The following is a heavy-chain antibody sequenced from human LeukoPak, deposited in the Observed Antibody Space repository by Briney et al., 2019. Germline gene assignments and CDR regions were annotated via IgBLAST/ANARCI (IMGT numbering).Heavy chain of an antibody. J-gene: IGHJ4*02. CDR1: GFTFSTYA. D-gene: IGHD3-3*01. Sequence: PGGSLRLSCAASGFTFSTYAMSWVRQAPGEGLEWVSSISTTGNYIYYADSVKGRFTISRDYAKNSVYLQMNSLRVEDAAVYYCARDLRLSDYWGQGTLVTVSS. V-gene: IGHV3-21*01. CDR2: ISTTGNYI. CDR3: ARDLRLSDY.